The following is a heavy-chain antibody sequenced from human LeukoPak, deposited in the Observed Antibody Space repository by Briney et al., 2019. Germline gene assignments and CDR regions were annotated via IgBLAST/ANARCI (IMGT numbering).Heavy chain of an antibody. CDR2: IYYSGST. D-gene: IGHD4-23*01. CDR3: ARAVIALRWDAFDI. J-gene: IGHJ3*02. V-gene: IGHV4-31*11. CDR1: GGSFSGYY. Sequence: SETLSLTCAVYGGSFSGYYWSWIRQHPGKGLEWIGYIYYSGSTYYNPSLKSRVTISVDTSKNQFSLKLSSVTAADTAVYYCARAVIALRWDAFDIWGQGTMVTVSS.